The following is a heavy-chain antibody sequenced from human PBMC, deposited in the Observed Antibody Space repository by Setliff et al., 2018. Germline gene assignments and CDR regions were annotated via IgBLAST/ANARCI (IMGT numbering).Heavy chain of an antibody. CDR2: IIPIFGTA. V-gene: IGHV1-69*13. Sequence: ASVKVSCKASGGTFSSYAISWVRQAPGQGLEWMGGIIPIFGTANYAQKFQGRVTITADESTSTAYMELSSLRSEDTAVYYCARGEGSGWDYYYYMDVWGKGTTVTVSS. CDR3: ARGEGSGWDYYYYMDV. J-gene: IGHJ6*03. D-gene: IGHD6-19*01. CDR1: GGTFSSYA.